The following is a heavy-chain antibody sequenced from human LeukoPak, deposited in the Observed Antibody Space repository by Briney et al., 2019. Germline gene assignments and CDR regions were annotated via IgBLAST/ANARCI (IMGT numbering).Heavy chain of an antibody. CDR3: ARDGSYDSSGYHFDY. D-gene: IGHD3-22*01. Sequence: PGRSLRLSCAASGFTFSSYAMHWVRQAPGKGLEWVAVISYDGSNKYYADSVKGRFTISRDNSKNTLYLQMNSLRAEDTAVYYCARDGSYDSSGYHFDYWGQGTLVTVSS. CDR1: GFTFSSYA. V-gene: IGHV3-30-3*01. CDR2: ISYDGSNK. J-gene: IGHJ4*02.